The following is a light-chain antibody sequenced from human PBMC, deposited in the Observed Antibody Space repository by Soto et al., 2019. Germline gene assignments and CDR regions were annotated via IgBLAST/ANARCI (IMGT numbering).Light chain of an antibody. CDR2: GAS. J-gene: IGKJ5*01. V-gene: IGKV3-15*01. Sequence: EIVMTQSPATLSVSPGERATLSCRASQSVSSNLAWYQQKPGQAPRLLIYGASTRATGNPAWFSGSGSGTEFTLTINTLQSEDFAVYYCQQYNNWPPMTFGHGTGLEIK. CDR3: QQYNNWPPMT. CDR1: QSVSSN.